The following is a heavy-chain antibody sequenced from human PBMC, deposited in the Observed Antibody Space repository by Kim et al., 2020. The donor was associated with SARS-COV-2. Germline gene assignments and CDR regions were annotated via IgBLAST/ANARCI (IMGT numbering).Heavy chain of an antibody. D-gene: IGHD2-2*01. CDR3: ARDRAEYCSSTSCYHTYYYYGMDV. J-gene: IGHJ6*02. CDR2: IYYSGST. CDR1: GGSVSSGSYY. V-gene: IGHV4-61*01. Sequence: SETLSLTCTVSGGSVSSGSYYWSWIRQPPGKGLEWIGYIYYSGSTNYNPSLKSRVTISVDTSKNQFSLKLSSVTAADTAVYYCARDRAEYCSSTSCYHTYYYYGMDVWGQGTTVTVSS.